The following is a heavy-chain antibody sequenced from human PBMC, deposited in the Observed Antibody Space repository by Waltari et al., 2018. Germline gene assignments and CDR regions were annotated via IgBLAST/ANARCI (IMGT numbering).Heavy chain of an antibody. CDR1: GGTFSSYT. J-gene: IGHJ5*02. CDR3: ARSNSTYYDFWSGYFWFDP. CDR2: IIPILGIA. D-gene: IGHD3-3*01. V-gene: IGHV1-69*02. Sequence: QVQLVQSGAEVKKPGSSVKVSCKASGGTFSSYTISWVRQAPGQGLEWMGSIIPILGIANYAQKFQGRVTITADKSTSTAYMELSSLRSEDTAVYYCARSNSTYYDFWSGYFWFDPWGQGTLVTVSS.